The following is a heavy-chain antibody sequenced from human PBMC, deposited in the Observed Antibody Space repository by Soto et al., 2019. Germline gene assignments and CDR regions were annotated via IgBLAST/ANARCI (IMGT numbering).Heavy chain of an antibody. CDR2: INQNGGQK. CDR3: VTWADAADEDYFHH. D-gene: IGHD3-16*01. Sequence: EVQLVESGGGLVQPGGSLRLSCAASGFRFTSSWMSWVRQAPGQGLEWVAHINQNGGQKYYVDSAKGRFTISRDNAKTSLYLQMNSLRVEDTAVFYFVTWADAADEDYFHHWGQGTLVTVSS. V-gene: IGHV3-7*01. J-gene: IGHJ1*01. CDR1: GFRFTSSW.